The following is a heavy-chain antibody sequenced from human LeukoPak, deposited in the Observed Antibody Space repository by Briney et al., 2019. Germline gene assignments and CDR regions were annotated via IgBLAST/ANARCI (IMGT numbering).Heavy chain of an antibody. V-gene: IGHV1-46*01. D-gene: IGHD6-13*01. CDR1: GYTFTSYY. CDR3: ARSRGLFSSWYADY. CDR2: INPSGGST. Sequence: ASVTVSCKASGYTFTSYYIHWVRQAPGQGLEWMGLINPSGGSTNYAQKFQGRVTMTRDTSTSTVYMELSRLRSDDTAVYSCARSRGLFSSWYADYWGQGTLVTVSS. J-gene: IGHJ4*02.